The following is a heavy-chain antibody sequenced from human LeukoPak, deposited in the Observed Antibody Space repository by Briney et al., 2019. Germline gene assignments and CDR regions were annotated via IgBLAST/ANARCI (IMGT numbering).Heavy chain of an antibody. Sequence: ASVKVSCKASGGTFSSYAISWVRQAPGQGLEWMGGIIPIFGTANYAQKFQGRVTITADESTSTAYVELSSLRSEDTAVYYCARTASSGWYYFDYWGQGTLVTVSS. CDR1: GGTFSSYA. CDR3: ARTASSGWYYFDY. J-gene: IGHJ4*02. CDR2: IIPIFGTA. D-gene: IGHD6-19*01. V-gene: IGHV1-69*13.